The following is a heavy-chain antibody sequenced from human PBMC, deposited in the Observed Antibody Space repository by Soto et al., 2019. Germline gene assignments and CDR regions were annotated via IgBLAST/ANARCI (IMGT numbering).Heavy chain of an antibody. V-gene: IGHV4-39*01. J-gene: IGHJ3*02. CDR3: ARQVWVSVVVVVAATNAFDI. CDR1: GGSISSSSYY. Sequence: SETLSLTCTVSGGSISSSSYYWGWIRQPPGKGLEWIGSIYYSGSTYYNPSLKSRVTISVDTSKNQFSLKLSSVTAADTAVYYCARQVWVSVVVVVAATNAFDIWGQGTMVTVSS. D-gene: IGHD2-15*01. CDR2: IYYSGST.